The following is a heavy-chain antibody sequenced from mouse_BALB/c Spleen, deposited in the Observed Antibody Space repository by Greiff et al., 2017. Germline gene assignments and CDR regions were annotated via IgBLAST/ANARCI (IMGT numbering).Heavy chain of an antibody. CDR1: GYSITSDYA. Sequence: EVHLVESGPGLVKPSQSLSLTCTVTGYSITSDYAWNWIRQFPGNKLEWMGYISYSGSTSYNPSLKSRISITRDTSKNQFFLQLNSVTTEDTATYYCARLHYYGSSWYFDVWGAGTTVTVSS. CDR2: ISYSGST. V-gene: IGHV3-2*02. D-gene: IGHD1-1*01. CDR3: ARLHYYGSSWYFDV. J-gene: IGHJ1*01.